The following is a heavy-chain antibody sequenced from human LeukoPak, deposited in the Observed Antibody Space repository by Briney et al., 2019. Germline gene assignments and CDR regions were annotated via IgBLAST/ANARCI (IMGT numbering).Heavy chain of an antibody. J-gene: IGHJ4*02. V-gene: IGHV3-48*03. D-gene: IGHD6-13*01. CDR2: ISSGGRTF. CDR3: ARDSRGSSWFFDY. Sequence: PGGSLRLSCAASGFTFSSYEMNWVRQAPGKGLEWVSYISSGGRTFYYADSVKGRFTISRDNGKNSLYLQMNSLRVEDTAVYYCARDSRGSSWFFDYWGQGALVTVSS. CDR1: GFTFSSYE.